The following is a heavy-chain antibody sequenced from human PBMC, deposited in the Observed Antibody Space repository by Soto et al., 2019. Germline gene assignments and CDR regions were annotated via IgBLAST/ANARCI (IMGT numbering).Heavy chain of an antibody. CDR3: AKGVLSFHYGMEV. D-gene: IGHD3-10*01. J-gene: IGHJ6*02. Sequence: EVQLLQSGGGFRPPGGSVRLSCATSGFTFNTYPMTWVRQAPGKGLEWVASISSTAGRTSSYTDSVKGRFAIARDFSDNSVYLEMNNLRVDDTAVYFCAKGVLSFHYGMEVWGQGTTVTVSS. CDR1: GFTFNTYP. V-gene: IGHV3-23*01. CDR2: ISSTAGRTS.